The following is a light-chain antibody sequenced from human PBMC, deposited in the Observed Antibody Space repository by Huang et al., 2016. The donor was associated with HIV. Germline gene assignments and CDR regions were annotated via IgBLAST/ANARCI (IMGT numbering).Light chain of an antibody. Sequence: EIVMTQSPASLSVSPGERATLSCRASQSVTSNLAWYQQKPVQSPRLLIYGASTRGSGIPVRFSGSGSGTEFTLTISSRQSEDFAIYYCQQYNNWPPWTFGQGTKVEIK. CDR1: QSVTSN. V-gene: IGKV3-15*01. J-gene: IGKJ1*01. CDR3: QQYNNWPPWT. CDR2: GAS.